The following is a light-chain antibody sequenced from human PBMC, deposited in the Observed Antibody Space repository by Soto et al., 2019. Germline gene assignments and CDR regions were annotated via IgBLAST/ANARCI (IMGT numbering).Light chain of an antibody. V-gene: IGLV2-23*01. CDR2: EGS. Sequence: QSALTQPASVSGSPGQSITISCTGTSSDVGSYNLVSWYQQHPGKAPKLMIYEGSKRPSGVSNRFSGSKCGNTASLTISGLQDEDEADYYCCSYAGSSTLWVFGGGTQRTVL. CDR1: SSDVGSYNL. CDR3: CSYAGSSTLWV. J-gene: IGLJ3*02.